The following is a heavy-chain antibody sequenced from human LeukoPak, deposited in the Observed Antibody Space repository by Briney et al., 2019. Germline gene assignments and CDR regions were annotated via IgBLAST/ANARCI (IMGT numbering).Heavy chain of an antibody. CDR2: IYYSGST. CDR3: ARDPNIVSAVTLRAFDI. CDR1: GGSISSSSYY. Sequence: SETLSLTCTVSGGSISSSSYYWGWIRQPPGKGLEWIGSIYYSGSTYYNPSLRGRVIISLDTSKNQFSLNLGSLTAADTAMYYCARDPNIVSAVTLRAFDIWGQGTMVSVSS. D-gene: IGHD5/OR15-5a*01. V-gene: IGHV4-39*07. J-gene: IGHJ3*02.